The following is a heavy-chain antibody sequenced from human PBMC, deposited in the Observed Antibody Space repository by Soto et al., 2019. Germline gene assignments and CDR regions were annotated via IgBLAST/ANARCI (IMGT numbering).Heavy chain of an antibody. J-gene: IGHJ6*02. CDR1: GGTFSSYA. CDR3: ARAADIGVVPAAMGYYYYGMDV. V-gene: IGHV1-69*01. D-gene: IGHD2-2*01. Sequence: QVQLVQSGAEVKKPGSSVKVSCKASGGTFSSYAISWVRQAPGQGLEWMGGIIPIFGTANYAQKFQGRVTITADESTSTAYMELSSLRSEDTAVYYCARAADIGVVPAAMGYYYYGMDVWGQGTTVTVSS. CDR2: IIPIFGTA.